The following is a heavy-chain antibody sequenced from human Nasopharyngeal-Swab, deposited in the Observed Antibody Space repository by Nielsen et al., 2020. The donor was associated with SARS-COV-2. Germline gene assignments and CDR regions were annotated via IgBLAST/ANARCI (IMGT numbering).Heavy chain of an antibody. Sequence: WIRQPPGKGLEWIGYIYYSGSTNCNPSLKSRVTISVDTSKNQFSLKLSSVTAADTAVYYCARGKPDAFVSGIAAAGQFDYWGQGTLVTVSS. D-gene: IGHD6-13*01. CDR2: IYYSGST. J-gene: IGHJ4*02. CDR3: ARGKPDAFVSGIAAAGQFDY. V-gene: IGHV4-59*12.